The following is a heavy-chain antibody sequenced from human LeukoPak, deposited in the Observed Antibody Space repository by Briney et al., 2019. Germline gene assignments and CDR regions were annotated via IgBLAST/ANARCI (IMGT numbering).Heavy chain of an antibody. CDR1: GFTLSSYA. CDR2: ISYDGSNK. D-gene: IGHD6-13*01. V-gene: IGHV3-30*09. Sequence: GGSLRLSCVASGFTLSSYAMHWVRQAPGKGPEWVAVISYDGSNKYYADSVKGRFGISRDNSKNTLYLQVNSLRAEDSAVYYCARAAAAGIYNRLDYWGQGTLVTVS. CDR3: ARAAAAGIYNRLDY. J-gene: IGHJ4*02.